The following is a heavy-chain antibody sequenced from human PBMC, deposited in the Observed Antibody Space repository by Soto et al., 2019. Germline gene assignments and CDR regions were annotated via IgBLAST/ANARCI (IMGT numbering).Heavy chain of an antibody. CDR1: GFTFSSYG. CDR3: AREGRIAARPFDY. CDR2: IWYDGSNK. J-gene: IGHJ4*02. D-gene: IGHD6-6*01. Sequence: GGSLRLSCAASGFTFSSYGMHWVRQAPGKGLEWVAVIWYDGSNKYYADSVKGRFTISRDNSKNTLYLQMNSLRAEDTAVYYCAREGRIAARPFDYWGQGTLVTVSS. V-gene: IGHV3-33*01.